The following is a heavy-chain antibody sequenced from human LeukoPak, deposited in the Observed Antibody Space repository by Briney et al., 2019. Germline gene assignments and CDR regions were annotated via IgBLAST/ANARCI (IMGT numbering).Heavy chain of an antibody. CDR1: GFTFSGYG. D-gene: IGHD5-18*01. V-gene: IGHV3-33*06. Sequence: GGSLRLSCAASGFTFSGYGMHWVRQAPDKGLEWVAVIWYDGNNKYYADSVKGRFTISIDNSKNTLYLQMNSLRVEDTAVYYCAKDWGYTTMVSYYFDYWGQGALVTVSS. CDR3: AKDWGYTTMVSYYFDY. J-gene: IGHJ4*02. CDR2: IWYDGNNK.